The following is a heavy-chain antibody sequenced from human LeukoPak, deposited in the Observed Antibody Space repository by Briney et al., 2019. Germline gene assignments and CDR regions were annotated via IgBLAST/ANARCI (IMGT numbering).Heavy chain of an antibody. CDR3: AKDDNYIRFLS. Sequence: GGSLRLSCAASGFTFSSYSMNWVRQAPGKGLEWVSSISSSSSYIYYADSVKGRFTISRDNAKNTLYLQMNSLRAEDTAVYYCAKDDNYIRFLSWGQGTLVTVSS. CDR1: GFTFSSYS. CDR2: ISSSSSYI. V-gene: IGHV3-21*04. D-gene: IGHD3-16*01. J-gene: IGHJ5*02.